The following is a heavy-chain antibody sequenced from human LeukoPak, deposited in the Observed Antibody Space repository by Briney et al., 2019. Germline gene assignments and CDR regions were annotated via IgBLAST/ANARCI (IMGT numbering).Heavy chain of an antibody. Sequence: GGSLRLSCVASGFTFSSFWMNWVRQAPGKGLEWVANINEDGSVKTHVESVKGRFTISRDNVKNVLYLQMNSLRAEDTGMYYCARGRPTPGTDDGGQGILVTVSS. CDR1: GFTFSSFW. J-gene: IGHJ4*02. CDR2: INEDGSVK. CDR3: ARGRPTPGTDD. D-gene: IGHD6-13*01. V-gene: IGHV3-7*04.